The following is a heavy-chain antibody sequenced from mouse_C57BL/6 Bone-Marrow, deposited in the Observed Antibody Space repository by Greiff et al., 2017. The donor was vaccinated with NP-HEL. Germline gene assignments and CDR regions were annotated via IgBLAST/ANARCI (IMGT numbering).Heavy chain of an antibody. CDR3: ARYLLWPYYYAMDY. Sequence: QVQLKQPGAELVKPGASVKLSCKASGYTFTSYWMQWVKQRPGQGLEWIGEIDPSDSYTNYNQKFKGKATLTVDTSSSTAYMQLSSLTSEDSAVYYCARYLLWPYYYAMDYWGQGTSVTVSS. D-gene: IGHD2-1*01. CDR1: GYTFTSYW. CDR2: IDPSDSYT. V-gene: IGHV1-50*01. J-gene: IGHJ4*01.